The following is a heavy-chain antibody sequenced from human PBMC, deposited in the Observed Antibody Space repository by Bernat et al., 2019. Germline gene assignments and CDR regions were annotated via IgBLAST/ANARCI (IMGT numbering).Heavy chain of an antibody. CDR2: IKSKTDGGTT. Sequence: SNAWMNWVRQAPGKGLEWVGRIKSKTDGGTTDYAAPVKGRFTISRDDSKNTLYLQMNSLRAEDTAVYSCAKGHSSDLVDACDIWGQGTMVTVSS. D-gene: IGHD3-22*01. CDR1: SNAW. V-gene: IGHV3-15*07. CDR3: AKGHSSDLVDACDI. J-gene: IGHJ3*02.